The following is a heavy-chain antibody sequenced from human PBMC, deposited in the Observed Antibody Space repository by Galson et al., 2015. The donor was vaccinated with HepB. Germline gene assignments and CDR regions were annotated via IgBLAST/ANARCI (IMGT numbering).Heavy chain of an antibody. CDR1: GDSISSNNYY. CDR3: ASSSEWLGNFDY. V-gene: IGHV4-39*01. Sequence: ETLSLTCTVSGDSISSNNYYWGWIRQPPGKGLEWIASIYYSGSTYYKPPLRSRFTISVDTSKNQFSLNLRSVTAADTAMYYCASSSEWLGNFDYWGQGILVTVSS. D-gene: IGHD6-19*01. CDR2: IYYSGST. J-gene: IGHJ4*02.